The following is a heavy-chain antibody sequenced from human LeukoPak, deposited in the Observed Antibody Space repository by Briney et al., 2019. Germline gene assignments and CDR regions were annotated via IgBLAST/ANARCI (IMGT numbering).Heavy chain of an antibody. D-gene: IGHD3-10*01. CDR2: IVVGSGNT. V-gene: IGHV1-58*02. CDR3: AVDRYYYGSGSYYFDY. CDR1: GYTFTSYG. J-gene: IGHJ4*02. Sequence: SVKVSCKASGYTFTSYGISWVRQAPGQGLEWIGWIVVGSGNTNYAQKFQERVTITRDMSTSTAYMELSSLRSGDTAVYYCAVDRYYYGSGSYYFDYWGQGTLVTVSS.